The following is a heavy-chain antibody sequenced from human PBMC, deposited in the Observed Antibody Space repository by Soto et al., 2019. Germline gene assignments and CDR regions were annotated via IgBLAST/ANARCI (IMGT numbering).Heavy chain of an antibody. J-gene: IGHJ6*02. CDR3: ANGVVIYDYYYYGMDV. CDR1: VGGLSSDA. V-gene: IGHV1-69*13. CDR2: IIPIFGTA. Sequence: SSLNVARKASVGGLSSDASSCVRQAPGQGLEWMGGIIPIFGTANYAQKFQGRVTITADESTSTAYMELSSLRSEDTAVYYCANGVVIYDYYYYGMDVWGQGTTVTVSS. D-gene: IGHD3-3*01.